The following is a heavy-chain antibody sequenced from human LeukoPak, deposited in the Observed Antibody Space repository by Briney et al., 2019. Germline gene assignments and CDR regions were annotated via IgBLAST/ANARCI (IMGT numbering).Heavy chain of an antibody. V-gene: IGHV3-23*01. CDR1: GFTFSSYA. J-gene: IGHJ2*01. D-gene: IGHD3-22*01. Sequence: GGSLRLSCAASGFTFSSYAMSWVRQAPGKGLEWVSAISGSGGSTYYADSVKGRFTISRDNSKNTLYLQMNSLRAEDTAVYYCASRIYYDSSGYYFLGWYFDLWGRGTLVTVSS. CDR3: ASRIYYDSSGYYFLGWYFDL. CDR2: ISGSGGST.